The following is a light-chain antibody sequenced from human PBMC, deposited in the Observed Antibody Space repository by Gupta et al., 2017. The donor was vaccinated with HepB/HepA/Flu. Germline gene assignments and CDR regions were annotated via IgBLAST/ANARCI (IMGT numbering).Light chain of an antibody. J-gene: IGLJ2*01. V-gene: IGLV1-44*01. CDR2: YND. CDR3: AAWDTSLNVVV. Sequence: QSVLTQSPSVSGTTGQRVTISCSGSSSNVARNNVNWYQQVPGTAPKLLIYYNDERPSGVPYRFSGSKSGTSASLAISGLQSEDEADYYCAAWDTSLNVVVFGGGTKLTVL. CDR1: SSNVARNN.